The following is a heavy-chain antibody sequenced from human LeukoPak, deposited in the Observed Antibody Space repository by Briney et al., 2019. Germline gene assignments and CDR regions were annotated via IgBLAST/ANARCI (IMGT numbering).Heavy chain of an antibody. CDR1: GGSFSGYY. CDR3: ASLFLVVTATQPSGYYYMDV. CDR2: INHSGST. D-gene: IGHD2-21*02. J-gene: IGHJ6*03. V-gene: IGHV4-34*01. Sequence: SETLSLTCAVYGGSFSGYYWSWIRQPPGKGLEWIGEINHSGSTNYNPSLKSRVTISVDTSKNQFSLKLSSVTAADTAVYYCASLFLVVTATQPSGYYYMDVWGKGTTVTISS.